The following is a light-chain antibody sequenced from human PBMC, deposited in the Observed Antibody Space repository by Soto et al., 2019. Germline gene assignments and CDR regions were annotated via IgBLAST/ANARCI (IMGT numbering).Light chain of an antibody. CDR3: QTWGAGFSVV. CDR1: SGHSSYA. CDR2: VNTDGSH. J-gene: IGLJ2*01. V-gene: IGLV4-69*01. Sequence: QSVLTQSPSASASLGASVKLTCTLSSGHSSYAIAWHQQQPEKGPRYLMKVNTDGSHNKGDGIPDRFSGSSSGAGRYLTISSLQSEDEADYYCQTWGAGFSVVFGGGTKLTVL.